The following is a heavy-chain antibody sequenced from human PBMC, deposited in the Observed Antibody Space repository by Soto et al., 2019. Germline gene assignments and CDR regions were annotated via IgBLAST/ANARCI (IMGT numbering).Heavy chain of an antibody. D-gene: IGHD3-3*01. J-gene: IGHJ4*02. V-gene: IGHV3-13*01. CDR1: GFIFSSYD. CDR3: AKELRATPELDY. Sequence: QPGGSLRLSCAASGFIFSSYDVHWVRQAPGKGLEWVSVITTTGDTYYAASVKGRFTISGENAKNSLYLQMNSLRAEDTAVYYCAKELRATPELDYWGQGTLVTVSS. CDR2: ITTTGDT.